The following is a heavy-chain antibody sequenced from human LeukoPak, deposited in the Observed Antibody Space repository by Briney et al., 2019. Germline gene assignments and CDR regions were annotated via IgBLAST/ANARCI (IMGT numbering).Heavy chain of an antibody. V-gene: IGHV3-21*01. CDR1: GFTFSSYS. D-gene: IGHD6-13*01. CDR3: ARAPRGIAAAGFDY. J-gene: IGHJ4*02. Sequence: GGSLRLSCAASGFTFSSYSMNWVRQAPGKGLEWVSSISSSSSYIYYADSVKGRFTISRDNAKTSLYLQMNSLRAEDTAVYYCARAPRGIAAAGFDYWGQGTLVTVSS. CDR2: ISSSSSYI.